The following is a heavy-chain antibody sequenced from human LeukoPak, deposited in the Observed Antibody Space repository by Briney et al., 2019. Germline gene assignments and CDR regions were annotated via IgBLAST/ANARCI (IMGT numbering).Heavy chain of an antibody. CDR3: ARDPKLDYYDSSGSLV. Sequence: GRSLRLSCAASGFTFGSYAMHWVRQAPGKGLEWVAVISYDGSNKYYADSVKGRFTISRDNSKNTLYLQMNSLRAEDTAVYYCARDPKLDYYDSSGSLVWGQGTLVTVSS. J-gene: IGHJ4*02. CDR2: ISYDGSNK. CDR1: GFTFGSYA. D-gene: IGHD3-22*01. V-gene: IGHV3-30*04.